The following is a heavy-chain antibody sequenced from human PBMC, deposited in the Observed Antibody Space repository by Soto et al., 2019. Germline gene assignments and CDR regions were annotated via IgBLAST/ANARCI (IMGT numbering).Heavy chain of an antibody. Sequence: QLQLQESGPGLVKPSETLSLTCSVSGDSINRDNYYWGRIRQPPGRGLEWIGSIYYRGNTYYNPSLETRVTISLDKSKSQYSLKLNSVTAADSAVYFCARLEGLATISYYFDYWGQGTLVTVSS. CDR3: ARLEGLATISYYFDY. V-gene: IGHV4-39*01. D-gene: IGHD3-9*01. CDR2: IYYRGNT. J-gene: IGHJ4*02. CDR1: GDSINRDNYY.